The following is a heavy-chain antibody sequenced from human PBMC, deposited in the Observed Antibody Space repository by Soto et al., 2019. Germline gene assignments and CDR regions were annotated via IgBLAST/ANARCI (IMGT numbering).Heavy chain of an antibody. CDR2: IYYSGST. D-gene: IGHD3-22*01. Sequence: SETLSLTCTVSGGSISSYYWSWIRQPPGKGLEWIGYIYYSGSTYYNPSLKSRVTISVDTSKNQFSLKLSSVTAADTAVYCCARDSVAEFPFPNYYDSSGYISVGAFDIWGQGTMVTVSS. V-gene: IGHV4-59*12. CDR3: ARDSVAEFPFPNYYDSSGYISVGAFDI. CDR1: GGSISSYY. J-gene: IGHJ3*02.